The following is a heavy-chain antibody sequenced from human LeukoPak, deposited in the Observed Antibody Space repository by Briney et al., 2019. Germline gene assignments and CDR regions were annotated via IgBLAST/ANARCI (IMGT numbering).Heavy chain of an antibody. V-gene: IGHV4-34*01. Sequence: SETLSLTCAVYGGPFSGYYWSWIRQSPGKGLEWIGEISHSGRTNYNPSLKSRVTISVDTSKNQFSLKLSSVTAADTAVYYCARGRASYDFWSGYLFDYWGQGTLVTVSS. J-gene: IGHJ4*02. CDR3: ARGRASYDFWSGYLFDY. CDR1: GGPFSGYY. D-gene: IGHD3-3*01. CDR2: ISHSGRT.